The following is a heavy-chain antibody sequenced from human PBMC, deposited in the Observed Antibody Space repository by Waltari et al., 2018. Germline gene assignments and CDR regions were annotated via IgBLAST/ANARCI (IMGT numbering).Heavy chain of an antibody. CDR1: GFTFDDYA. V-gene: IGHV3-9*01. D-gene: IGHD6-19*01. CDR3: AKDIGRTAVAGTGRDY. Sequence: EVQLVESGGGLVQPGRSLRLSCAASGFTFDDYAMHWARPAPGKGLEWVSGISWNSGSIGYADSVKGRFTISRDNAKNSLYLQMNSLRAEDTALYYCAKDIGRTAVAGTGRDYWGQGTLVTVSS. CDR2: ISWNSGSI. J-gene: IGHJ4*02.